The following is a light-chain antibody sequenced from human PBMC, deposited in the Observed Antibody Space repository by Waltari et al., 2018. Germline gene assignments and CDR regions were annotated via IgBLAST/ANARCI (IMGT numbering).Light chain of an antibody. J-gene: IGLJ3*02. CDR2: VDTDGSH. V-gene: IGLV4-69*01. CDR1: SEHSCYV. CDR3: QTWGSGIQV. Sequence: QPVLTQSPSASASLGASVKLTCTLSSEHSCYVIAWHQQQPEKGPRYLMKVDTDGSHIKVGGIPDRFSGSSSGAERSLIISSLQSEDEADYYCQTWGSGIQVFGGGTKLTVL.